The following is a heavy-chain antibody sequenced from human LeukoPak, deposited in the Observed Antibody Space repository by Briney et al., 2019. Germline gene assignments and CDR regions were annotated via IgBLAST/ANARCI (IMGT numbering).Heavy chain of an antibody. Sequence: GGSLTLSCTASGLTFSSYAMSWLRQAPGKGLEWVSAISGSGGTTYYADSEKGRFTTSRDNPKNTLYLQRNSLRAEDTAAYFSAGDIGVAAAGNGFAYWREGSLVTV. D-gene: IGHD6-13*01. CDR2: ISGSGGTT. J-gene: IGHJ4*02. V-gene: IGHV3-23*01. CDR1: GLTFSSYA. CDR3: AGDIGVAAAGNGFAY.